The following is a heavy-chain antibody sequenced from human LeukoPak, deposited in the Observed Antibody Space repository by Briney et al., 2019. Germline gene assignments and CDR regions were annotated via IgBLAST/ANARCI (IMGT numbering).Heavy chain of an antibody. J-gene: IGHJ4*02. CDR2: ISGSGGST. CDR1: GFTFSSYA. CDR3: AKDLYDSSGYDY. Sequence: GGSLRLSCAASGFTFSSYAMSWVRQAPGKGLEWDSAISGSGGSTYYADSVKGRFTISRDNSKNTLYLQMNSLRAEDTAVYYCAKDLYDSSGYDYWGQGTLVTVSS. D-gene: IGHD3-22*01. V-gene: IGHV3-23*01.